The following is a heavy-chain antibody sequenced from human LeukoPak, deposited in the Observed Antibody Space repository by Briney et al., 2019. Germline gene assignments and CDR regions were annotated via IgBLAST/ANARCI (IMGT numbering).Heavy chain of an antibody. CDR3: ARESEFDATGYLY. CDR2: IYYSGST. D-gene: IGHD3-9*01. J-gene: IGHJ4*02. Sequence: KPSETLSLTCTVSGGSISSSSYYWGWIRQPPGKGLEWIGSIYYSGSTYYNPSLRSRVTISVDTSKNHFSVKLSSVTAADTAVYYCARESEFDATGYLYWGQGILVTVSS. CDR1: GGSISSSSYY. V-gene: IGHV4-39*02.